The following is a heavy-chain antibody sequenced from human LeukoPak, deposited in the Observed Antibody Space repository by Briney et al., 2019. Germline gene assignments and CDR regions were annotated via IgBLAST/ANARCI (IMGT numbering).Heavy chain of an antibody. CDR2: INPNSGGT. CDR1: GYTFTGYY. CDR3: ARFSTVAGKMFDP. Sequence: GASVKVSCKSSGYTFTGYYMHWVRQAPVQGLEWMGWINPNSGGTNYAQKFQGRVTMTRDTSISTAYMELSRLRSDDTAVYYCARFSTVAGKMFDPWGQGTLVTVSS. J-gene: IGHJ5*02. V-gene: IGHV1-2*02. D-gene: IGHD6-19*01.